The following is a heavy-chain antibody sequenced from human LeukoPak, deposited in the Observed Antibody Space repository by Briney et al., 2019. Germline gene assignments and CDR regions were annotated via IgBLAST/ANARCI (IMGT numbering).Heavy chain of an antibody. CDR2: ISSSGSTI. D-gene: IGHD6-13*01. CDR3: ARDCDSSTCYDY. CDR1: GFTFSDYY. V-gene: IGHV3-11*04. Sequence: PGGSLRLFCAASGFTFSDYYMSWIRQAPGKGLEWVSYISSSGSTIYYADSVKGRFTISRDNAKNSLYLQMNSLRAQDTAVYYCARDCDSSTCYDYWGQGTLVTVSS. J-gene: IGHJ4*02.